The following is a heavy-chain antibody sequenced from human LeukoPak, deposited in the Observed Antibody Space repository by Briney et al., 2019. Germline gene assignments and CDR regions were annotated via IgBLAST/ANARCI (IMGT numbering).Heavy chain of an antibody. CDR2: IIPIFGTA. Sequence: GASVKVSCKASGGTFSSYAISWVRQAPGQGLEWMGGIIPIFGTANYAQKFQGRVTITADESTSTAYMELSSLRSEDTAVYYCARGIVGATVRNYYYYYYMDVWGKGTTVTISS. CDR1: GGTFSSYA. D-gene: IGHD1-26*01. CDR3: ARGIVGATVRNYYYYYYMDV. J-gene: IGHJ6*03. V-gene: IGHV1-69*13.